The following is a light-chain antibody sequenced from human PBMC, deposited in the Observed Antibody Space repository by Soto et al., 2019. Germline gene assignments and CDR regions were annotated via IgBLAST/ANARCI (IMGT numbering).Light chain of an antibody. Sequence: QSALTQPASVSGSPGQSITISCTGTSSDVGSYNLVSWYQQHPGKAPKLMIYEGSKRPSGVSNRFPGSKSGNTASLTISGLQAEDEADYYSCSDAGTIYVFGTGTKVTVL. J-gene: IGLJ1*01. CDR3: CSDAGTIYV. V-gene: IGLV2-23*01. CDR2: EGS. CDR1: SSDVGSYNL.